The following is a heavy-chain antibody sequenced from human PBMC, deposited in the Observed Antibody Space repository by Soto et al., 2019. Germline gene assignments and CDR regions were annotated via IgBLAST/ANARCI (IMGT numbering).Heavy chain of an antibody. J-gene: IGHJ4*02. D-gene: IGHD6-6*01. CDR2: VYHSGST. V-gene: IGHV4-59*01. CDR1: GGSMRNYY. Sequence: PSETLSLTCSVSGGSMRNYYWNWIRQPPGRGLEWIGYVYHSGSTNYNPSLKSRVSMSVDVSRNHFSLTLHSVTAADTAVYCCTSSYSTSSSPDYWGQGTLVTVSS. CDR3: TSSYSTSSSPDY.